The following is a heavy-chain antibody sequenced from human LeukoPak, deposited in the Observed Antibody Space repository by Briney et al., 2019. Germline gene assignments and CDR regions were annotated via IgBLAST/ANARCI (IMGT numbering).Heavy chain of an antibody. Sequence: SETLSLTCTVSGGSIFSYYWSWIRQPPGKGLEWMGYIYYSGSTNHNPSLKSRVTISVDTSKNQFSLRVSSVTAADTAVYYCARHLNNCGDDCYIFDYWGQGTLVTVSS. J-gene: IGHJ4*02. D-gene: IGHD2-21*01. V-gene: IGHV4-59*08. CDR3: ARHLNNCGDDCYIFDY. CDR2: IYYSGST. CDR1: GGSIFSYY.